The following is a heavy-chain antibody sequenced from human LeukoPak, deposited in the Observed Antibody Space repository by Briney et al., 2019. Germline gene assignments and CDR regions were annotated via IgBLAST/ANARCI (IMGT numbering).Heavy chain of an antibody. CDR2: IRSKAYGGTS. V-gene: IGHV3-49*04. CDR1: GFTFGDYA. Sequence: GGSLRLSCTASGFTFGDYAMTWVRQAPGEGLEWVGFIRSKAYGGTSEYAASVKGRFTISRDDSKSIAYLQMNSLIPEDTAVYYCSRDARSMIRGVIGYWGQGTLVTVFS. CDR3: SRDARSMIRGVIGY. J-gene: IGHJ4*02. D-gene: IGHD3-10*01.